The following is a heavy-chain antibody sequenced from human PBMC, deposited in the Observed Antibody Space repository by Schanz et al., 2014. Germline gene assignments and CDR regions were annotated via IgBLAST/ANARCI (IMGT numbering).Heavy chain of an antibody. D-gene: IGHD3-16*01. J-gene: IGHJ4*02. CDR1: GYSVSHDH. V-gene: IGHV4-59*08. CDR3: ARLHYVSARDFDF. CDR2: IYYGGDA. Sequence: QVQLQESGPGLVKPSETLSLTCTVAGYSVSHDHWSWIRQPPGKGLEYIGYIYYGGDANYNPSLESRAPLSLDPSKTQFSLKLSSVTAADTAVYYCARLHYVSARDFDFWGQGIPVTVSS.